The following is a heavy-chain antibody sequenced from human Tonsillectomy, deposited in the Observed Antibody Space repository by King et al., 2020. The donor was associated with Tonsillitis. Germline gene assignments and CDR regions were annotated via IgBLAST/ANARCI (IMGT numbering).Heavy chain of an antibody. D-gene: IGHD5-18*01. Sequence: LQLQESGPGLVKPSETLSLTCTVSGGSISSSSYYWGWIRQPPGKGLEWIGRIYYSGSTYYNPSLKSRVTISVDTSKNQFSLKLSSVTAADTAVYYCARLKVWGYSYGSRGYFDYWGQGTLVTVSS. CDR1: GGSISSSSYY. CDR2: IYYSGST. J-gene: IGHJ4*02. CDR3: ARLKVWGYSYGSRGYFDY. V-gene: IGHV4-39*01.